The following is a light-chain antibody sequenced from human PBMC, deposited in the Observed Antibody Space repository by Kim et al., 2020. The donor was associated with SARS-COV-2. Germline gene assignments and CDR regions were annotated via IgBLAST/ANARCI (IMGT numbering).Light chain of an antibody. J-gene: IGLJ2*01. V-gene: IGLV2-14*01. CDR1: SSDVGGYNY. CDR3: SSYTSSSTLV. Sequence: QSALTQPASASGSPGQSITFSCTGTSSDVGGYNYVSWYQQHPGKAPKLMIYDVTKRPSGVSNRFSGSKSGNTASLTISGLQAEDEADYYCSSYTSSSTLVFGGGTQLTVL. CDR2: DVT.